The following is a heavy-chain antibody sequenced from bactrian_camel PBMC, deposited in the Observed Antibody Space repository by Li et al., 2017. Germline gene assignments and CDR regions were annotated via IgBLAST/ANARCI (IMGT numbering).Heavy chain of an antibody. CDR1: GFTFRSYD. D-gene: IGHD2*01. CDR3: AAGPPPGRQGSVYVSPSDFLY. Sequence: DVQLVESGRGLVQPGGSLRLSCEASGFTFRSYDMNWVRQIPGKGIEWVSTISSGSGFDTYYADSVKGRFTISRDNAKNTLYLQMNSLKTEDTAVYVCAAGPPPGRQGSVYVSPSDFLYWGQGTQVTVS. CDR2: ISSGSGFDT. J-gene: IGHJ6*01. V-gene: IGHV3S40*01.